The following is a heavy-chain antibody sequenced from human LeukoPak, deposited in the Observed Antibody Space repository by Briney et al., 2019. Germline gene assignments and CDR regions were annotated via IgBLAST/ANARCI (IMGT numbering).Heavy chain of an antibody. V-gene: IGHV4-38-2*01. CDR1: GYSISSGYY. CDR2: IYHSGST. J-gene: IGHJ4*02. D-gene: IGHD3-10*01. Sequence: SETLSLTCAVSGYSISSGYYWGWIRQPPGKGLEWIGSIYHSGSTYYNPSLKSRVTISVDTSKNQFSLKLSSVTAADTAVYYCARQAVHYYGSGSYYNEYYFDYWGQGTLVTVSS. CDR3: ARQAVHYYGSGSYYNEYYFDY.